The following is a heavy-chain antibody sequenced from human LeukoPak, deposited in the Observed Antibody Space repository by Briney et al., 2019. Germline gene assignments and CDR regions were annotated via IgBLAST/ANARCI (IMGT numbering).Heavy chain of an antibody. J-gene: IGHJ4*02. CDR2: INHSGST. D-gene: IGHD3-10*01. CDR3: ARHDYYASGSFH. CDR1: GGSFSGYY. Sequence: SETLSLTCAVYGGSFSGYYWSWIRQPPGKGLEWIGEINHSGSTYYNPSLKSRVTISVDTSKNQFSLKLSSVTAADTAVYYCARHDYYASGSFHWGQGTLVTVSS. V-gene: IGHV4-34*01.